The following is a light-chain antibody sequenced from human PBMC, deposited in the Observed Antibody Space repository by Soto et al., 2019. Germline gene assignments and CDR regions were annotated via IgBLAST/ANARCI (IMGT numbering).Light chain of an antibody. CDR1: QSVGSS. Sequence: EIVLTQSPATLSLSPGEGATLSCRATQSVGSSLAWFQQKPGQAPRLLMFDASNRATGIPARFSGGGSGTDFTLTISSLEPEDLAVYFCQQRSNWPITFGQGTRLEIK. CDR2: DAS. CDR3: QQRSNWPIT. J-gene: IGKJ5*01. V-gene: IGKV3-11*01.